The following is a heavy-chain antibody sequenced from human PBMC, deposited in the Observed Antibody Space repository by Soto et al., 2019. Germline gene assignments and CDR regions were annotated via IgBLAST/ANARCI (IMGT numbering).Heavy chain of an antibody. CDR2: INAGNGNT. Sequence: ASVKVSCKASGYTFTSYAMHWVRQAPGQRLEWMGWINAGNGNTKYSQKFQGRVTITIDTSTNQFSLMLTSVTAADTAVYYCTRHEGGAAADRPLDYWGQGTLVTVSS. CDR3: TRHEGGAAADRPLDY. D-gene: IGHD6-13*01. J-gene: IGHJ4*02. CDR1: GYTFTSYA. V-gene: IGHV1-3*01.